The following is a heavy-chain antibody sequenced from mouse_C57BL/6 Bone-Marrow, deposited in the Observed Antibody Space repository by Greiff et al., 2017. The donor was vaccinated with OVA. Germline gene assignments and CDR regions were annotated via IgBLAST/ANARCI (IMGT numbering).Heavy chain of an antibody. D-gene: IGHD1-1*01. CDR2: INPNNGGT. Sequence: EVKLMESGPELVKPGASVKISCKASGYTFTDYNMDWVKQSHGKSLEWIGDINPNNGGTIYNQKFKGKATLTVDKSSSTAYMELRSLTSEDTAVYYCARLPLYYYAMDYWGQGTSVTVSS. CDR1: GYTFTDYN. J-gene: IGHJ4*01. V-gene: IGHV1-18*01. CDR3: ARLPLYYYAMDY.